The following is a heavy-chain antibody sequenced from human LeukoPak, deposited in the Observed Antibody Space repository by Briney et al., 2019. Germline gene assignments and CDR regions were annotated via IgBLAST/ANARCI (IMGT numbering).Heavy chain of an antibody. Sequence: PGGSLRLSCAASGFTLSSYWMSWVRQAPGKGLEWVANIKEDGGEKYSVDSVKGRFTISRDNAMNSLYLEMNSLRAEDTALYYCARDKAGRGPTHLDYWGQGALVTVSS. CDR3: ARDKAGRGPTHLDY. V-gene: IGHV3-7*01. J-gene: IGHJ4*02. CDR1: GFTLSSYW. D-gene: IGHD3-10*01. CDR2: IKEDGGEK.